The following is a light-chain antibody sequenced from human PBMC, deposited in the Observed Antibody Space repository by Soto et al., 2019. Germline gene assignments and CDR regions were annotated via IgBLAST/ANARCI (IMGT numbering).Light chain of an antibody. J-gene: IGKJ2*01. CDR2: AAS. CDR3: QQSYSTRYT. CDR1: QSISSY. V-gene: IGKV1-39*01. Sequence: DLQMTQSPSSLSASVGDRVTITCRASQSISSYLNWYQQKPGKAPKLLIYAASSLQSGVPSRFSGSGSGTDFTLTISSLQPEDFATYYCQQSYSTRYTFCQGTKLEIK.